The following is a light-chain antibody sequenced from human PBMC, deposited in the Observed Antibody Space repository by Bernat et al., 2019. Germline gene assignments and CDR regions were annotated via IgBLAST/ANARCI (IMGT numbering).Light chain of an antibody. CDR1: QSISSW. V-gene: IGKV1-5*03. CDR3: QQYKNYIT. Sequence: DIQMTQSPSTLSASVGDRVTITCRASQSISSWLAWYQQKPGKAPKLLIYKASSLESGVPSRFSGSGSGTEFTLTISSLQPDDFATYYCQQYKNYITFGQGTRLEIK. CDR2: KAS. J-gene: IGKJ5*01.